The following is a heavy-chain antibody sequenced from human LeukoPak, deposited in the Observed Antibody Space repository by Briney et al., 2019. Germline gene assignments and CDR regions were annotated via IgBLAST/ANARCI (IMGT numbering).Heavy chain of an antibody. CDR3: ARDRQAGATYYYYYYGMDV. CDR1: GYTFTSYG. V-gene: IGHV1-18*01. CDR2: ISAYNGNT. D-gene: IGHD1-26*01. Sequence: ASVKVSCKASGYTFTSYGISWVRQAPGQGLEWMGWISAYNGNTNYAQKLQGRVTMTTDTSTSTAYMELRSLRSDDTAVYYCARDRQAGATYYYYYYGMDVWGQGTTVTVPS. J-gene: IGHJ6*02.